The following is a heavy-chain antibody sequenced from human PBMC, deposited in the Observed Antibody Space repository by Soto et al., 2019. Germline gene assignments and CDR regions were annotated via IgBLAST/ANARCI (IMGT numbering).Heavy chain of an antibody. CDR3: TTASRTPAPEVRFDF. CDR1: GFTFHNAW. CDR2: IGSQSDCGSG. Sequence: PGEALRLSCAASGFTFHNAWVNGVRQPPGGWLEWVGLIGSQSDCGSGDYAAPVKGRFVVSRDDSKNMLYLQMNSLKIEDTAVYYCTTASRTPAPEVRFDFWGHGSLVTVSS. J-gene: IGHJ4*01. D-gene: IGHD2-15*01. V-gene: IGHV3-15*07.